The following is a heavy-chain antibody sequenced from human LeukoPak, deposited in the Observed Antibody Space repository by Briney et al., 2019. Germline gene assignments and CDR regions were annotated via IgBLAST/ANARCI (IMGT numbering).Heavy chain of an antibody. CDR3: AKYSSSWYYSDY. Sequence: PGGSLRLSCAASGFTLSSYAMSWVRQAPGKGLEWVSVISGSGGSTYYADSVKGRFTISRDNSKNTLYLQMNSLRAEDTAVYYCAKYSSSWYYSDYWGQGTLVTVSS. CDR2: ISGSGGST. V-gene: IGHV3-23*01. J-gene: IGHJ4*02. CDR1: GFTLSSYA. D-gene: IGHD6-13*01.